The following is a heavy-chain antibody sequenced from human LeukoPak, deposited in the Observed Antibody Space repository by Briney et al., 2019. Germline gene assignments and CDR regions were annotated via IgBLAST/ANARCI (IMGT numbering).Heavy chain of an antibody. CDR2: IYYSGST. CDR3: ARNWDPMPFDS. D-gene: IGHD7-27*01. J-gene: IGHJ4*02. V-gene: IGHV4-39*01. CDR1: GGSISSRSHY. Sequence: SETLSLTCTVSGGSISSRSHYWGWIRQPPGKGLEWIGSIYYSGSTYSNPSLKSRVTISVDTSKNLFSLKLNSVTAADTAVYYCARNWDPMPFDSWGQGTLVTVSS.